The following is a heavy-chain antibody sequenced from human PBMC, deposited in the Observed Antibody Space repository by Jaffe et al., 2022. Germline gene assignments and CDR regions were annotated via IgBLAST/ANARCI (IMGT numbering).Heavy chain of an antibody. D-gene: IGHD3-22*01. CDR1: GFTFGDYA. V-gene: IGHV3-49*04. J-gene: IGHJ4*02. CDR2: IRSKAYGGTT. Sequence: EVQLVESGGGLVQPGRSLRLSCTASGFTFGDYAMSWVRQAPGKGLEWVGFIRSKAYGGTTEYAASVKGRFTISRDDSKSIAYLQMNSLKTEDTAVYYCTSGRGYSSKNYYDSSGYYGAGQIDYWGQGTLVTVSS. CDR3: TSGRGYSSKNYYDSSGYYGAGQIDY.